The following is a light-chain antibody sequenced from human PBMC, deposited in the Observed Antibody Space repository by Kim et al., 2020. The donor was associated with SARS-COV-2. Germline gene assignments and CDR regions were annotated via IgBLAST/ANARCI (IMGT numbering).Light chain of an antibody. CDR2: LGS. Sequence: DTVMTQSPLSLPVTPGEPASISCRSSQSLLHSNGYNYLDWYLQKPGQSPQLLIYLGSNRASGVPDRFSGSGSGTDFTLTISRVEAEDVGVYYCMQALQTPNTFGQGTKVDIK. J-gene: IGKJ2*01. V-gene: IGKV2-28*01. CDR3: MQALQTPNT. CDR1: QSLLHSNGYNY.